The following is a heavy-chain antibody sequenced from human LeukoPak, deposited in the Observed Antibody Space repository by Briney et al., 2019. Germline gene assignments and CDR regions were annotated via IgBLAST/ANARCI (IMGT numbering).Heavy chain of an antibody. J-gene: IGHJ4*02. V-gene: IGHV1-69*13. CDR1: GGTFSSYA. D-gene: IGHD5-18*01. Sequence: ASVKVSCKASGGTFSSYAISWVRQAPGQGLEWMGGIIPIFGTANYAQKFQGRVTITADESTSTAYMELSSLRSEDTAVYYCASGKETSMAQGYWGQGTLVTVSS. CDR3: ASGKETSMAQGY. CDR2: IIPIFGTA.